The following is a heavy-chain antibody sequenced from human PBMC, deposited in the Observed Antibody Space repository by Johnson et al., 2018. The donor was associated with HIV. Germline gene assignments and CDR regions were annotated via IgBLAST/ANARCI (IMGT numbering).Heavy chain of an antibody. CDR1: GFTFSDYY. CDR3: ATRDPTYRPGAFDL. Sequence: HVQLVESGGGLVKPGGSLRLSCAASGFTFSDYYMSWIRQAPGKGLEWVSYISSSGSTIYYAASVKGRFIISRDNAKKSLYLQMNSLRAEDTAVYYCATRDPTYRPGAFDLWGQGTMVTVSS. D-gene: IGHD1-14*01. V-gene: IGHV3-11*04. J-gene: IGHJ3*01. CDR2: ISSSGSTI.